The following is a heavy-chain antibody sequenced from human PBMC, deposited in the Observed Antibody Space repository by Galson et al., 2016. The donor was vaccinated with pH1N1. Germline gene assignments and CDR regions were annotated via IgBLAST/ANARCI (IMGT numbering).Heavy chain of an antibody. CDR1: GGSISSGNYY. Sequence: TLSLTCTVSGGSISSGNYYWTWIRQPAGKGLEWIGRIFTNGNTDYNPSLKSRLTLSLDTSKNHFSLNLNSVTAADTAVYYCARGGHSDKIKGLDHWGQGTLVTVSS. CDR3: ARGGHSDKIKGLDH. CDR2: IFTNGNT. J-gene: IGHJ4*02. V-gene: IGHV4-61*02. D-gene: IGHD2-21*02.